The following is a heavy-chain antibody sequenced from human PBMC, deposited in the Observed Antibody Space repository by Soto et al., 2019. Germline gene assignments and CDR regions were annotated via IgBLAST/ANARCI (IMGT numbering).Heavy chain of an antibody. V-gene: IGHV4-34*01. Sequence: SETLSLTCAVYGGSFSGYYWSWIRQPPGKGLEWIGEINHSGSTNYNPSLKSRVTISVDTSKNQFSLKLSSVTAADTAMYYCARGLPRYYYDSSGPSPRNWFDPWGQGTLVTVSS. CDR2: INHSGST. D-gene: IGHD3-22*01. J-gene: IGHJ5*02. CDR3: ARGLPRYYYDSSGPSPRNWFDP. CDR1: GGSFSGYY.